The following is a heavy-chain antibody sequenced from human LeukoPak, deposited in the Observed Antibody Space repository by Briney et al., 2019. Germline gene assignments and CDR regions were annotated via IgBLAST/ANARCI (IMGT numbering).Heavy chain of an antibody. CDR1: GFTFSSYG. J-gene: IGHJ4*02. CDR2: ISYDGSNK. V-gene: IGHV3-33*05. Sequence: GGSLRLSCAASGFTFSSYGMHWVRQAPGKGLEWVAVISYDGSNKYYADSVKGRFTISRDNSKNTLYLQMNSLRAEDTAVYYCARDSYGWHDRWDYWGQGTLVTVSS. CDR3: ARDSYGWHDRWDY. D-gene: IGHD1-1*01.